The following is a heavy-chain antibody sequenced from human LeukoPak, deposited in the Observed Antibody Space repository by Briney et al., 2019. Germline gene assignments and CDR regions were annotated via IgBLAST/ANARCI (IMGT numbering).Heavy chain of an antibody. Sequence: GGSLRLSCAASGFTFSSYSMNWVRQAPGKGLEWVSSISSSSSYIYYADSVKGRFTISRDNAKNSLYLQMNSLRAEDTAVYFCAKDGGIWSPAYHFDYWGQGALVTVSS. J-gene: IGHJ4*02. CDR1: GFTFSSYS. D-gene: IGHD6-13*01. CDR3: AKDGGIWSPAYHFDY. V-gene: IGHV3-21*01. CDR2: ISSSSSYI.